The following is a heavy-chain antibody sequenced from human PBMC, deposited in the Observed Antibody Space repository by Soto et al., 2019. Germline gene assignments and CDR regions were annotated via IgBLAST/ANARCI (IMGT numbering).Heavy chain of an antibody. J-gene: IGHJ6*03. CDR1: GDSVSNSQYF. Sequence: PSETLSLTCTVSGDSVSNSQYFWVWLRQPPGKGLEWIGTISHSGSVRYNPSLNSPVTISVDTSKNQFSLHLNSVTPEDTAVYYCAGTTSLQWYYMDVRGKGTTVTAP. V-gene: IGHV4-39*01. D-gene: IGHD1-7*01. CDR2: ISHSGSV. CDR3: AGTTSLQWYYMDV.